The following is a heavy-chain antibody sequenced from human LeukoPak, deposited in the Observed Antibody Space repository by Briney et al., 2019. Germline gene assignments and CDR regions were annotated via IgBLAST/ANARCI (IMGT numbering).Heavy chain of an antibody. CDR3: STDGDGYSGFGH. CDR2: IKDKGDGETR. V-gene: IGHV3-15*01. CDR1: GFTFKNAW. Sequence: GGSLRLSCAASGFTFKNAWMNWVSKAPGKGLEWVGRIKDKGDGETRDYAASVKGRSFISRDDSKNTVHLQMNSLRIEDTGIYYCSTDGDGYSGFGHWGQGILVSVSA. J-gene: IGHJ4*02. D-gene: IGHD5-24*01.